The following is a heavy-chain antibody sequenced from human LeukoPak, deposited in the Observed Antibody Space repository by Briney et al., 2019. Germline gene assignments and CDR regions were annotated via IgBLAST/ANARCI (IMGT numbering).Heavy chain of an antibody. Sequence: SETLSLTCTVSGDSISSYYWSWIRQPPGKGLEWIGYIYYTGSTKYNPSLQSRVSISVNTSKKQFSLKLSSVTAADTAVYYCARGLGNYFDYWGQGTLVTVSS. V-gene: IGHV4-59*08. D-gene: IGHD3-10*01. CDR3: ARGLGNYFDY. CDR1: GDSISSYY. CDR2: IYYTGST. J-gene: IGHJ4*02.